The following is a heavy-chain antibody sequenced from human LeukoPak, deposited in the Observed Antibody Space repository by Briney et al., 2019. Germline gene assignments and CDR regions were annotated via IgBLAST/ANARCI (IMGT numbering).Heavy chain of an antibody. D-gene: IGHD2-15*01. Sequence: SETLSLTCSVSGGSITSANYFWSWVRQSPGEGLEWIAYIRHSGRAWYNPSLKSRASISIDTSKNEFSLTLTSVTAADTAVYYCAREVDVPVDSDGFDIWGQGTMVTVSS. CDR1: GGSITSANYF. CDR3: AREVDVPVDSDGFDI. V-gene: IGHV4-30-4*08. J-gene: IGHJ3*02. CDR2: IRHSGRA.